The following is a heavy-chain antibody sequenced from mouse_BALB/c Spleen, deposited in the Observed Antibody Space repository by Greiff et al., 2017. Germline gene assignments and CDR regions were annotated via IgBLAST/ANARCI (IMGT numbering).Heavy chain of an antibody. V-gene: IGHV6-6*02. J-gene: IGHJ3*01. CDR1: GFTFSSYW. CDR2: IRLKSDNYAT. Sequence: EVKLEESGGGLVQPGGSMKLSCVASGFTFSSYWMSWVRQSPEKGLEWVAEIRLKSDNYATHYAESVKGKFTISRDDSKSRLYLQMNSLRAEDTGIYYCTKIYDGYPFAYWGQGTLVTVSA. D-gene: IGHD2-3*01. CDR3: TKIYDGYPFAY.